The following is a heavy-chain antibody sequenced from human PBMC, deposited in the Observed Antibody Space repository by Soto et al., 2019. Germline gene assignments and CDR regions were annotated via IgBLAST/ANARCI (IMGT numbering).Heavy chain of an antibody. CDR2: ISGSGGST. J-gene: IGHJ3*02. Sequence: PGGSLRLSCAASGFAFSSYAMSWVLQAPGKGLEWVSAISGSGGSTYYADSVKGRFTISRDNSKNTLYLQMNSLRAEDTAVYYCANTEGRLLDAFDIWGQGTMVTVSS. V-gene: IGHV3-23*01. CDR1: GFAFSSYA. D-gene: IGHD4-17*01. CDR3: ANTEGRLLDAFDI.